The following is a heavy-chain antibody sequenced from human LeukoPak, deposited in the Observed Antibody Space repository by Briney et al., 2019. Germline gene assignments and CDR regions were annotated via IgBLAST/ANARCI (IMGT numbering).Heavy chain of an antibody. CDR2: INGSGDRT. Sequence: GGSLRLSCAASGLTFRSCAMSWVRQAPGKGLEWVSGINGSGDRTYYADSVKGRFTISRDNSKNTLYLQMNTLRAEDTAVYYCAKDFTVVVPTAVALFDYWGQGTLVTVSS. CDR3: AKDFTVVVPTAVALFDY. V-gene: IGHV3-23*01. J-gene: IGHJ4*02. CDR1: GLTFRSCA. D-gene: IGHD2-2*01.